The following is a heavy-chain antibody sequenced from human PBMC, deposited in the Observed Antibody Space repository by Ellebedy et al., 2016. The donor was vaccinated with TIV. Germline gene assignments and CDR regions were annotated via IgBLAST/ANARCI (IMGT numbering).Heavy chain of an antibody. CDR3: AKHDYCSITACPFDY. D-gene: IGHD2-2*01. Sequence: GESLKISXAASGFTFSNYAMNWVRQAPGKGLEWVSVISGSGDNIYYADSVKGRFTISRDNSKNTLYMQMNNLRAEDTAVYYCAKHDYCSITACPFDYWGQGTLVPVSS. J-gene: IGHJ4*02. CDR1: GFTFSNYA. CDR2: ISGSGDNI. V-gene: IGHV3-23*01.